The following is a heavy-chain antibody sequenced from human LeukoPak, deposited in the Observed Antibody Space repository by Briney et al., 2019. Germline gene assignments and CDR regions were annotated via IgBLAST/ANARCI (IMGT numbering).Heavy chain of an antibody. V-gene: IGHV3-20*04. D-gene: IGHD3-9*01. CDR3: ARGGDYDILTGSLDY. J-gene: IGHJ4*02. CDR1: GFTFDDFG. CDR2: IHGNGVTT. Sequence: GGSLRLSCAASGFTFDDFGMAWVRQVPGKGLEWVSGIHGNGVTTGYVASVKGRFTISRDNSKNTLYLQMNSLRAEDTAVYYCARGGDYDILTGSLDYWGQGTLVTVSS.